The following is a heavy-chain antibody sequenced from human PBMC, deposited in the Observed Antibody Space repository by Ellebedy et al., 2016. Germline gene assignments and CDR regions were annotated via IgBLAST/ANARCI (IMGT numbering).Heavy chain of an antibody. V-gene: IGHV3-30*19. CDR2: ISYDGNDD. CDR1: GFNVTNYA. CDR3: ARDSTDHWYFDL. J-gene: IGHJ2*01. D-gene: IGHD2-21*02. Sequence: GGSLRLSCAASGFNVTNYAIHWVRQAPGKGLEWVAVISYDGNDDFYADSVEGRLTISRDVSKNTLYLQMKSLRLEDTAVYFCARDSTDHWYFDLWGRGTLVTVSS.